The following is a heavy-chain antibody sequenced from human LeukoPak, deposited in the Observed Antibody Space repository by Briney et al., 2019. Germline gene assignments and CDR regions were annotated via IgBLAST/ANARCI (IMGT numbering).Heavy chain of an antibody. D-gene: IGHD3-10*01. CDR1: GFTFSSYA. CDR3: AKESVAGSGSYYTPAPFDY. J-gene: IGHJ4*02. CDR2: ISGSGGST. V-gene: IGHV3-23*01. Sequence: GESLRLSCAASGFTFSSYAMSWVRQAPGKGLEWVSAISGSGGSTYYADSVKGRFTISRDNSKNTLYLQMNSLRAEDTAVYYCAKESVAGSGSYYTPAPFDYWGQGTLVTVSS.